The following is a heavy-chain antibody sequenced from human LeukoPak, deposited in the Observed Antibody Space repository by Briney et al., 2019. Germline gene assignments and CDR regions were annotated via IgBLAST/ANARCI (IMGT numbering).Heavy chain of an antibody. CDR2: IYYSGST. D-gene: IGHD2-2*01. J-gene: IGHJ3*02. Sequence: SETLSLTCAVYGGSFSGYYWSRIRQPPGKGLEWIGYIYYSGSTNYNPSLKSRVTISVDTSKNQFSLKLSSVTAADTAVYYCARESVVVPAAKDDAFDIWGQGTMVTVSS. CDR1: GGSFSGYY. V-gene: IGHV4-59*01. CDR3: ARESVVVPAAKDDAFDI.